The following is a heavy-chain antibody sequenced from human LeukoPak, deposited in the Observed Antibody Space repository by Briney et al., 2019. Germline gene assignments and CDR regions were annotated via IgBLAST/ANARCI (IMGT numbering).Heavy chain of an antibody. Sequence: GGSLRLSCAGSGFIFNNYAMHWVRQPPGKDLEWVSGISWNSGSIDYADSVKGRFTISRDNAKNSLYLQMNSLRVEDTAFYYCAKDNRRHYTSGPNPDSLHWGQGALVTVSS. D-gene: IGHD6-19*01. CDR1: GFIFNNYA. CDR2: ISWNSGSI. J-gene: IGHJ4*02. CDR3: AKDNRRHYTSGPNPDSLH. V-gene: IGHV3-9*01.